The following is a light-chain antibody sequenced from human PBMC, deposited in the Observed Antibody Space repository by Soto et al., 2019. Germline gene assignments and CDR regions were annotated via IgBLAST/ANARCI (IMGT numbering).Light chain of an antibody. J-gene: IGKJ2*01. CDR1: QSISSW. CDR3: QQYNSYQYT. Sequence: DIQMTQSPSTLSASVGDRVTITCRASQSISSWLAWYQQKPGKAPKLLIYKASSLEGGIPSRFSGSGSETEFTFTISSLQPEDFATYYCQQYNSYQYTFGQGTKVDIK. CDR2: KAS. V-gene: IGKV1-5*03.